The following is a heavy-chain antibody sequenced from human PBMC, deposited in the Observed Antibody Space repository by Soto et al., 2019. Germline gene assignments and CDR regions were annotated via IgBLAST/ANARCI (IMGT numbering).Heavy chain of an antibody. D-gene: IGHD6-19*01. J-gene: IGHJ4*02. Sequence: QVQLVQSGAEVKKPGASVKVSCKASGYTFTSYDINWVRQATGQGLEWMGWMNPNSGNTGYTQKFQGRVTMTRNTSISTAYMELSSLRSEDTAVYYCARGQEWLGTPADDYWGQGTLVTVSS. V-gene: IGHV1-8*01. CDR3: ARGQEWLGTPADDY. CDR1: GYTFTSYD. CDR2: MNPNSGNT.